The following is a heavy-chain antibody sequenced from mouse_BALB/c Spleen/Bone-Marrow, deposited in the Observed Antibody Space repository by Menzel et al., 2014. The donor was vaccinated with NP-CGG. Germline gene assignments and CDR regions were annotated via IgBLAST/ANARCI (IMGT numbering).Heavy chain of an antibody. CDR2: IDPNIGYT. J-gene: IGHJ1*01. Sequence: VQLQQSGAELAKPGASVKMSCKASGYTFTNYWMHWVKQRPGQGLEWIGYIDPNIGYTEYNQKFKDKATLTADKSSNTAYMQLSSLTSEDSAVYYCARSKWDVSYWYVDVWGAGTTVTVSS. D-gene: IGHD4-1*01. CDR1: GYTFTNYW. V-gene: IGHV1-7*01. CDR3: ARSKWDVSYWYVDV.